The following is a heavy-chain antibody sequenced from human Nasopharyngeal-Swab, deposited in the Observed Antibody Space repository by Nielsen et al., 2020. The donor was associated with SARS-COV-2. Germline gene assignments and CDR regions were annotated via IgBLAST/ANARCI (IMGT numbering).Heavy chain of an antibody. D-gene: IGHD2-21*01. Sequence: GESLKISCAASGITFNNYAMSWVRQAPGKGLEWVSIISGSGDTIYYADSVKDRFTISRDNSKNTLYLQTNSLRVEDTAVYYCAKAPYLRGLDVWGQGTTVTVSS. J-gene: IGHJ6*02. CDR2: ISGSGDTI. CDR1: GITFNNYA. CDR3: AKAPYLRGLDV. V-gene: IGHV3-23*01.